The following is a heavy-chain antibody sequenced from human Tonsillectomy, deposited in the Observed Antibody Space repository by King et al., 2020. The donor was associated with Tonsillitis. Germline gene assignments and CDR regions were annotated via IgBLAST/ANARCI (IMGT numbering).Heavy chain of an antibody. Sequence: VQLVESGGGVVQPGRSLRLSCAGSGFTLSTYGMHWLHQAPGKGLEWEAVISYDGSNKVYEDSVRGRFTISRDNSENMLYLQMSSLRPEDTAVYYCAKDLPAAAGMGGADSWGQGTLVTVSS. D-gene: IGHD6-13*01. CDR2: ISYDGSNK. CDR3: AKDLPAAAGMGGADS. J-gene: IGHJ4*02. V-gene: IGHV3-30*18. CDR1: GFTLSTYG.